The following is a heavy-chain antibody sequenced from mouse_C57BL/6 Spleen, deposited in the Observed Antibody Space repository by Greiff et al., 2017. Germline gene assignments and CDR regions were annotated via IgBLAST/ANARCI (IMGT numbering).Heavy chain of an antibody. CDR1: GFTFSDYG. Sequence: VKLVESGGGLVKPGGSLKLSCAASGFTFSDYGMHWVRQAPEKGLEWVAYISSGSSTIYYADTVKGRFTISRDNAKNTLFLQMTSLRSEDTAMYYCARPELGPFDYWGQGTTLTVSS. V-gene: IGHV5-17*01. D-gene: IGHD4-1*01. CDR3: ARPELGPFDY. CDR2: ISSGSSTI. J-gene: IGHJ2*01.